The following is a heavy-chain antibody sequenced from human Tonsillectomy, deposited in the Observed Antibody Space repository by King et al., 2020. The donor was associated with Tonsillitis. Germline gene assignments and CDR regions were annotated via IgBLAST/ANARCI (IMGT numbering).Heavy chain of an antibody. V-gene: IGHV4-39*01. CDR3: ARREGYCSGGNCYDAFDI. J-gene: IGHJ3*02. D-gene: IGHD2-15*01. Sequence: LQLQESGPGLVKPSETLSLTCTVSGDSISSGTYYWGWIRQPPGKGLEWIGSIYYSGSTYYNPSLKSRVTISVDTSKNQFSLNLSSVTAADTAVYYCARREGYCSGGNCYDAFDIWGQGTMVTVSS. CDR2: IYYSGST. CDR1: GDSISSGTYY.